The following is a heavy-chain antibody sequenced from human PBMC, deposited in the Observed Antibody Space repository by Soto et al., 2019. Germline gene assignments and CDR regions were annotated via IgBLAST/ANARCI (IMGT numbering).Heavy chain of an antibody. CDR3: ARVEYSGYIPEMFDC. CDR2: ISSSSSTI. D-gene: IGHD5-12*01. J-gene: IGHJ4*02. CDR1: GFTFSSYS. Sequence: EVQLVESGGGLVQPGGSLRLSCAASGFTFSSYSMNWVRQAPGKGLEWVSYISSSSSTIYYADSVKGRFTISRDNAKNSLYLQMNSLRAEDTAVYYCARVEYSGYIPEMFDCWGQGTLVTVSS. V-gene: IGHV3-48*01.